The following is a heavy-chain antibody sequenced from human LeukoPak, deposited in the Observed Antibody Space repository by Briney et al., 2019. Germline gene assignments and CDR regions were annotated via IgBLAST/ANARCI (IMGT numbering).Heavy chain of an antibody. D-gene: IGHD4-17*01. Sequence: SETLSLTCTVSGGSISTYYWSWIRQSPGKGLEWIGYIYYSGNINYNPSLKSRVTMSLDTSEDQFSLKLSSVTAADTAVYYCARVMKYDSGAYLLFDNWGQGTLVTVSS. V-gene: IGHV4-59*01. CDR2: IYYSGNI. CDR1: GGSISTYY. CDR3: ARVMKYDSGAYLLFDN. J-gene: IGHJ4*02.